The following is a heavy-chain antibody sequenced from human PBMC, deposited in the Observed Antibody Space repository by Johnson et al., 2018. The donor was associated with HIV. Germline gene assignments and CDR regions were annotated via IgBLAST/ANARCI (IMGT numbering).Heavy chain of an antibody. CDR1: GFTFDDYG. V-gene: IGHV3-20*04. CDR2: ITWNGGST. CDR3: ARGVLLWFRELSSLNDAFDI. Sequence: VQLVVSGGGLVKPGGSPRLSCAASGFTFDDYGMSWVRQVAGKGLEWVSGITWNGGSTGYADSVKGRVTISRDHAKNSLYLQMNSLRAEDTALYYCARGVLLWFRELSSLNDAFDIWGQGTMVTVSS. J-gene: IGHJ3*02. D-gene: IGHD3-10*01.